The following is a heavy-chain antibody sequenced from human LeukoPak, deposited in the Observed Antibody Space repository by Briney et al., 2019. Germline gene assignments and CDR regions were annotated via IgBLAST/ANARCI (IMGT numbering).Heavy chain of an antibody. CDR3: ARPTGYCSGDRCFAPFDQ. J-gene: IGHJ4*02. CDR1: GFTFSSYA. Sequence: PGGSLRLSCAASGFTFSSYAMSWVRQAPGKGLEWVSVIRWSGGSTYYADSVNGRFTISRDNSKNTLYLQMNRLRAEDTAVYSCARPTGYCSGDRCFAPFDQWGQGTLVTVSS. V-gene: IGHV3-23*01. D-gene: IGHD2-15*01. CDR2: IRWSGGST.